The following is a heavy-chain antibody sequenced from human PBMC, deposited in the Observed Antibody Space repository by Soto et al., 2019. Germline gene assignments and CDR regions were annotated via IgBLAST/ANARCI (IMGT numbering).Heavy chain of an antibody. J-gene: IGHJ6*02. CDR3: ARVRCFNGLCHTADYGMDV. CDR1: GDVFRSYG. Sequence: QVQLVQSGAEVKKPGSSVKVSCKASGDVFRSYGINWVRQAPGQGLEWMGGIIPISGTTNYAQKFQDRVAITADESTDTVHMELSRLRSEDTAVYFCARVRCFNGLCHTADYGMDVWGQGTTVTVSS. D-gene: IGHD2-8*01. V-gene: IGHV1-69*01. CDR2: IIPISGTT.